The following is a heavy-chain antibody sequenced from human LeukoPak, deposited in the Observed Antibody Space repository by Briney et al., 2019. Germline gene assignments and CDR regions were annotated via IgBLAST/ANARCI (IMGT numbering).Heavy chain of an antibody. J-gene: IGHJ3*02. V-gene: IGHV3-30*02. CDR2: IRYDGSNK. CDR1: GFTFSSYG. CDR3: AKERGSYDYVWGSYRPTDKYDAFDI. D-gene: IGHD3-16*02. Sequence: PGGSLRLSCAASGFTFSSYGMHWVRQAPGKGLEWVAFIRYDGSNKYYADSVKGRFTISRDNSKNTLYLQMNSLRAEDTAVYYCAKERGSYDYVWGSYRPTDKYDAFDIWGQGTMVTVSS.